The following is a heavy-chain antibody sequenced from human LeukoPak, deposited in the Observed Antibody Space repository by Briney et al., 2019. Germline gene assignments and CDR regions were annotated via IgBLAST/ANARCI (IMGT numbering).Heavy chain of an antibody. V-gene: IGHV3-43*01. CDR1: GFTFDDYT. CDR2: ISWDGGST. Sequence: GGSLRLSCAASGFTFDDYTMHWVRQAPGKGLEWVSLISWDGGSTYYADSVKGRFTISRDNSKNTLYLQMNSLRAEDTAMYYCARGYSSSWYDWGQGTLVTVSS. J-gene: IGHJ4*02. CDR3: ARGYSSSWYD. D-gene: IGHD6-13*01.